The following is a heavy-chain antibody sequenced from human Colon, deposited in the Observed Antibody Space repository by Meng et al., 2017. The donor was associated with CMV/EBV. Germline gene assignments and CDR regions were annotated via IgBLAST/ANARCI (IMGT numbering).Heavy chain of an antibody. CDR2: ISGSGGAT. J-gene: IGHJ4*02. V-gene: IGHV3-23*01. Sequence: SCAASGFDFITYAMAWVRQAPGKGLEWVSSISGSGGATFYAGSLKGRLTVSRDNSRNTLFLQINSLRAADTAVYYCAKGARMAGAGPDYWGQGTLVTVSS. CDR3: AKGARMAGAGPDY. D-gene: IGHD6-13*01. CDR1: GFDFITYA.